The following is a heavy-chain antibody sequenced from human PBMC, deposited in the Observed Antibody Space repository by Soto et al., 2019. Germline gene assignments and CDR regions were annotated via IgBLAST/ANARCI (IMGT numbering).Heavy chain of an antibody. J-gene: IGHJ6*02. V-gene: IGHV4-34*01. CDR3: ARMALYSSSWYYYYYGMDV. CDR1: GGSFSGYY. Sequence: SETLSLTCAVYGGSFSGYYWSWIRQPPGKGLEWIGEINHSGSTNYNPSLKSRVTISVDTSKNQFSLKLSSVTAADTAVYYCARMALYSSSWYYYYYGMDVWGQGTTVTVSS. D-gene: IGHD6-13*01. CDR2: INHSGST.